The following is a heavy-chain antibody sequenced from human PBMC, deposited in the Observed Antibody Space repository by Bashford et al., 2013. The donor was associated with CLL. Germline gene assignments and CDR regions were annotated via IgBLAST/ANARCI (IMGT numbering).Heavy chain of an antibody. V-gene: IGHV4-59*01. CDR3: ARGAQLIYDS. D-gene: IGHD3-16*01. J-gene: IGHJ5*02. Sequence: SETLSLTCTVSGGSMHDYHWTWIRQPPGQALEWIGYVLHSGGARYNSSLESRVTISLDTSKNQFSLSLTSVTAADTAVYYCARGAQLIYDSWGRGTRVTVSS. CDR1: GGSMHDYH. CDR2: VLHSGGA.